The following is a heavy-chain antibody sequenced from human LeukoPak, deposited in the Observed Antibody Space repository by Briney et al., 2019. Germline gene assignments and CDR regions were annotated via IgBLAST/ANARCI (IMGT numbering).Heavy chain of an antibody. CDR1: SGSISTSNYY. V-gene: IGHV4-39*07. D-gene: IGHD3-22*01. CDR2: IFYSGST. Sequence: SETLSLTCTVSSGSISTSNYYWGWVRQPPGKALEWIGNIFYSGSTYYSPSLKSRVTISLDTSRNQFSLKLNSVTAADTAVYYCARAPITMIVVVGNWFDPWGQGTLVTVSS. CDR3: ARAPITMIVVVGNWFDP. J-gene: IGHJ5*02.